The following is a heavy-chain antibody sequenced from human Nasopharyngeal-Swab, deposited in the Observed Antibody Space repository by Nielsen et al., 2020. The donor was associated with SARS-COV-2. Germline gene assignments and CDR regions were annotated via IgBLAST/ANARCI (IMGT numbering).Heavy chain of an antibody. CDR3: ARGLDA. V-gene: IGHV4-59*13. Sequence: SETLSLTCSVSGDSISTYYWSWIRQPPGKGLEWIGYISHSGSTNYNPSLKSRVTISVDTSKNQFSLKLNSVTAADTAVYYCARGLDAWGQGTLVTVSS. CDR1: GDSISTYY. J-gene: IGHJ5*02. CDR2: ISHSGST.